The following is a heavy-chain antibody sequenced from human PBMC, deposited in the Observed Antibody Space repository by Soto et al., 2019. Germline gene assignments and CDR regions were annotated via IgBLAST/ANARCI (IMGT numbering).Heavy chain of an antibody. Sequence: PGGSLRLSCAASGFTFSSYAMHWVRQAPGKGLEWVAVISYDGSNKYYADSVKGRFTISRDNSKNTLYLQMNSLRAEDTAVYYCARDSYYDFWSGLSYYYYGMDVWGQGTTVTVSS. D-gene: IGHD3-3*01. CDR1: GFTFSSYA. V-gene: IGHV3-30-3*01. CDR2: ISYDGSNK. J-gene: IGHJ6*02. CDR3: ARDSYYDFWSGLSYYYYGMDV.